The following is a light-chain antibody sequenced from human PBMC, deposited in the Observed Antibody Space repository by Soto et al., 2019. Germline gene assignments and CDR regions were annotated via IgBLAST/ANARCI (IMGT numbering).Light chain of an antibody. Sequence: EIVMTQSPATLSVSPGESATLSCRASQSVSSYLAWYQQRPGQAPRLLIYDASNRATGIPARFSGSGSGTDFTLTISSLEPEDFAVYYCQQRSNWQTFGQGTRLENK. CDR3: QQRSNWQT. J-gene: IGKJ5*01. CDR2: DAS. V-gene: IGKV3-11*01. CDR1: QSVSSY.